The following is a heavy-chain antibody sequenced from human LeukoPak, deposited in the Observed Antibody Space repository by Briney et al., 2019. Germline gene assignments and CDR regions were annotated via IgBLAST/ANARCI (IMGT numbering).Heavy chain of an antibody. J-gene: IGHJ5*02. CDR2: IYYSGST. CDR3: AKISGGTFDP. V-gene: IGHV4-39*01. D-gene: IGHD1-26*01. Sequence: SETLSLTCTVSGGSISSSSYYWGWIRQPPGKGLEWIGSIYYSGSTYYNPSLKSRVTISVDTSNNQFSLKLSSVTAADTAVYYCAKISGGTFDPWGQGTLVTVSS. CDR1: GGSISSSSYY.